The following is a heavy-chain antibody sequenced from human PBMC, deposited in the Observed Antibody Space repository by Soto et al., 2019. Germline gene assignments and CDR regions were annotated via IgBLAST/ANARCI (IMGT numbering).Heavy chain of an antibody. CDR3: VKDESINWYSGHFRH. J-gene: IGHJ1*01. Sequence: LRLSCAASGFTFDDYAMHWVRQAPGKGLEWVSGINWNSGSIGYGDSVKGRFAISRDNAKNSLHLQMNSLSAEDTAFYYCVKDESINWYSGHFRHWGQGTLVTVSS. D-gene: IGHD6-13*01. CDR1: GFTFDDYA. CDR2: INWNSGSI. V-gene: IGHV3-9*01.